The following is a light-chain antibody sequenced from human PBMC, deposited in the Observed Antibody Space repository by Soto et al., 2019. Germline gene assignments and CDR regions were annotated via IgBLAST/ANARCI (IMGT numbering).Light chain of an antibody. J-gene: IGLJ1*01. V-gene: IGLV2-14*01. CDR2: EVS. CDR3: SSYTTSSSYV. Sequence: QSVLTQPASVSGSPGQSIPMSCTGTSSDVGGYDYVSWYQQHPGEVPKLIIFEVSSRPAWISNRFSASKSGNTASLTISGLQAEDEADYYCSSYTTSSSYVFGTGTKV. CDR1: SSDVGGYDY.